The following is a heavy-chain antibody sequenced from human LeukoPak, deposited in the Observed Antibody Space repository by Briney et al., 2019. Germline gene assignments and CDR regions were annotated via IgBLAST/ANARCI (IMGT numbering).Heavy chain of an antibody. Sequence: GGSLRLSCAASGFSFNTHLVSWVRQAPGKGLGWVANINRDGSEIYYVDSVEGRFTVSRDNDKKSLYLQMNSLRVEDTAVYYCLRAYSGVAGSFWGQGTLVTVSS. D-gene: IGHD6-19*01. V-gene: IGHV3-7*01. CDR2: INRDGSEI. CDR1: GFSFNTHL. CDR3: LRAYSGVAGSF. J-gene: IGHJ4*02.